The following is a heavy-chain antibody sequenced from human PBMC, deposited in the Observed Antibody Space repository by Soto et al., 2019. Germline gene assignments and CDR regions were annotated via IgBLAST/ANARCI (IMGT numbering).Heavy chain of an antibody. D-gene: IGHD5-12*01. Sequence: QVQLVQSGAEVKKPGASVKVSCKASGYTFTSYGISWVRQAPGQGLEWMGWISAYNGNTNYAQKLQGGVTMTTNTSTSTAYMELRSLRSDDTAVYYCAFSGESGGVPKNIVATLDDAFDIWGQGTMVTVSS. CDR1: GYTFTSYG. J-gene: IGHJ3*02. V-gene: IGHV1-18*01. CDR3: AFSGESGGVPKNIVATLDDAFDI. CDR2: ISAYNGNT.